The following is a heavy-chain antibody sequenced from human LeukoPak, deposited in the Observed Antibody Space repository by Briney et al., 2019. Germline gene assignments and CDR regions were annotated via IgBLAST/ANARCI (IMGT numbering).Heavy chain of an antibody. V-gene: IGHV1-69*11. Sequence: AASVKVSCKASGGSFSNLGFTWVRQAPGHGLEWIGRIIPMLDALDYAQKFQGRVTITADESTSTAYMELSSLRSEDTAVYYCARVSGSSLYYFDYWGQGTLVTVSS. CDR1: GGSFSNLG. D-gene: IGHD6-13*01. CDR2: IIPMLDAL. CDR3: ARVSGSSLYYFDY. J-gene: IGHJ4*02.